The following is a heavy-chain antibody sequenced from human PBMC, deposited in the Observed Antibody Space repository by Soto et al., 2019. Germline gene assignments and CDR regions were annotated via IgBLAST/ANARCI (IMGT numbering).Heavy chain of an antibody. CDR2: TDDSGRST. V-gene: IGHV3-23*01. CDR1: GFTFSTSA. CDR3: AKIQQSTVFEF. J-gene: IGHJ4*02. Sequence: GGSLRLSCAASGFTFSTSAMSWVRQAPGKGLEWVSATDDSGRSTYYADSVKGRFTISRDNSKNTVSLQMNSLRAEDTAVYYCAKIQQSTVFEFWGQGALVTVS. D-gene: IGHD6-13*01.